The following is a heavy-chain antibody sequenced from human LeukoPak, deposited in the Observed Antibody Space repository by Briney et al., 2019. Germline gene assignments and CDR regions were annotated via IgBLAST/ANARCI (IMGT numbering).Heavy chain of an antibody. V-gene: IGHV3-73*01. CDR1: GFTFSGSA. CDR3: TGNYYGSGSYPGAFDI. J-gene: IGHJ3*02. Sequence: GGSLRLSCAASGFTFSGSALHWVRQASGKGLEWVGRIRSTANGYATAYAASVKGRFTISRDDSKNTAYLQMDSLKTEDTAVYYCTGNYYGSGSYPGAFDIWGQGTMVTVSS. D-gene: IGHD3-10*01. CDR2: IRSTANGYAT.